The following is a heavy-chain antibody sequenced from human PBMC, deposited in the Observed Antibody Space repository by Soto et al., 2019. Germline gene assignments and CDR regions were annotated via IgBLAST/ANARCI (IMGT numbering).Heavy chain of an antibody. J-gene: IGHJ6*02. CDR2: ISNSGNTI. D-gene: IGHD2-2*01. CDR1: GITFSDYH. V-gene: IGHV3-11*01. Sequence: GGSLRLSCAASGITFSDYHMTWIRQAPGKGLEWVSYISNSGNTIYYADSVKGRFTISRDNAKNSLYLHMNSLRAEDTAVYYCARLLYCTSSTCSGGNMDVWGRGTTVTVSS. CDR3: ARLLYCTSSTCSGGNMDV.